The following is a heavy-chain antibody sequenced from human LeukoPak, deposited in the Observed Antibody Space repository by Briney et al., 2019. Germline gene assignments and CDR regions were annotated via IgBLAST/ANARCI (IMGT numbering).Heavy chain of an antibody. CDR3: AGDLDYGDYPMDY. J-gene: IGHJ4*02. Sequence: GGSLRLSCAASGFTFSSYSMNWVRQAPGKGLEWVSSISSSSSYIYYADSVKGRFTISRDNAKNSLYLQMNSLRAEDTAVYYCAGDLDYGDYPMDYWGQGTLVTVSS. D-gene: IGHD4-17*01. CDR2: ISSSSSYI. CDR1: GFTFSSYS. V-gene: IGHV3-21*01.